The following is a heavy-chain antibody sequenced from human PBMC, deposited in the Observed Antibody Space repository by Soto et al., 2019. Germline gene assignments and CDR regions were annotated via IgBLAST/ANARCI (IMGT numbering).Heavy chain of an antibody. J-gene: IGHJ6*02. Sequence: ASVKVSCKASGYTFTSYAMHWVRQAPGQRLEWMGWINAGNGNTKYSQKFQGRVTITRDTSASTAYMELSSLRSEDTAVYYCARLREYYYGMDVWGQGTTVTVSS. V-gene: IGHV1-3*01. CDR1: GYTFTSYA. CDR3: ARLREYYYGMDV. CDR2: INAGNGNT.